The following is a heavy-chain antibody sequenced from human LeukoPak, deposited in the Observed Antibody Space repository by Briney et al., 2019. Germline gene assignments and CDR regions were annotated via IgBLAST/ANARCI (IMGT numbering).Heavy chain of an antibody. CDR1: GFTLGAFA. CDR3: ATWAFYHNLDV. CDR2: INKDGSNT. V-gene: IGHV3-43*02. D-gene: IGHD1-14*01. Sequence: GGSLRLSCAASGFTLGAFAMHWVRQAPGKGLEWVSLINKDGSNTYYAASVKGRFTISRDNSKDSLYLQMNSLRTEDSALYYCATWAFYHNLDVWGQGITVIVSS. J-gene: IGHJ6*02.